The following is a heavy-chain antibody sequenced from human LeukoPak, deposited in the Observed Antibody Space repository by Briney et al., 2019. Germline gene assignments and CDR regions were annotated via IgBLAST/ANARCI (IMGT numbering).Heavy chain of an antibody. J-gene: IGHJ4*02. V-gene: IGHV4-34*01. CDR1: GGSFSGDY. Sequence: PSESLSLTCAVYGGSFSGDYWSWIREPPGKGLEWIGEINHGGSTNYNPSLKSRVTISADTPKNHFSLKLTSVTAADTAVYYCATKKNSGWYIDYWGQGTLVTVSS. CDR3: ATKKNSGWYIDY. D-gene: IGHD6-19*01. CDR2: INHGGST.